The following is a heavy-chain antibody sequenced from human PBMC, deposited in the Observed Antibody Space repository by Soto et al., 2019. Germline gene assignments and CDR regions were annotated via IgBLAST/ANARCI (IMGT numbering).Heavy chain of an antibody. D-gene: IGHD3-9*01. V-gene: IGHV4-34*01. Sequence: SETLSLTCVVYGGSLSGYYWSWIRQPPEKGLEWIGEINHIGSTNNNPSLKSRVTISVDTSKNQFSLKLSSVTAADTAVYYCARAEKYYDSLSGYSLWGYMDVWGQGTTVTVSS. J-gene: IGHJ6*03. CDR2: INHIGST. CDR1: GGSLSGYY. CDR3: ARAEKYYDSLSGYSLWGYMDV.